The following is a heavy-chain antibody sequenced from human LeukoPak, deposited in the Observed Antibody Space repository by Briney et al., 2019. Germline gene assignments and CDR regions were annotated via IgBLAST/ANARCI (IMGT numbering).Heavy chain of an antibody. V-gene: IGHV3-23*01. CDR3: AKGYK. Sequence: GGSLRLSCAASGFTFSSHTMNWVRQAPGKGLECVSSISGSGGTTYYADSLKGRFTISRDNSKNTLYLQMNSLRAEDTAVYYCAKGYKWGQGTLVTVSS. D-gene: IGHD1-14*01. CDR2: ISGSGGTT. J-gene: IGHJ4*02. CDR1: GFTFSSHT.